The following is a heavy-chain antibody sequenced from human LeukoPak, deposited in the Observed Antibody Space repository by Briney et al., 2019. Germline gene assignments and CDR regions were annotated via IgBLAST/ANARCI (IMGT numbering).Heavy chain of an antibody. D-gene: IGHD4-17*01. V-gene: IGHV3-30*02. CDR3: VKDHGAYDLGS. J-gene: IGHJ4*02. CDR2: IRSDGSTS. Sequence: PGGSLRLSCAASGFTFSSYSMHWVRQAPGKGLQWVSHIRSDGSTSYCADSVKGRFTIPRDNSKNTLYLQMNSLRPEDTAIYFCVKDHGAYDLGSWGQGTLVTVSS. CDR1: GFTFSSYS.